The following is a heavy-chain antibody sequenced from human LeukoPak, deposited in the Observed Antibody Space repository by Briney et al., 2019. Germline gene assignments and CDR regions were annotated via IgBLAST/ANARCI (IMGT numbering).Heavy chain of an antibody. Sequence: ASVKVSCKASGYTFTGYYMHWVRQAPGQGLEWMGWINPNSGGTNYAQKFQGRVTMTRDTSISTAYMDLSRLRSDDTAVYYCARGRAVTLSNWFDPWGQGTLVTVSS. D-gene: IGHD4-11*01. CDR3: ARGRAVTLSNWFDP. CDR1: GYTFTGYY. V-gene: IGHV1-2*02. J-gene: IGHJ5*02. CDR2: INPNSGGT.